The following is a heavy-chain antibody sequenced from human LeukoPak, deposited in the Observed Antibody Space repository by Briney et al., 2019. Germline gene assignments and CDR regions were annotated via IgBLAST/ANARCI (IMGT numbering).Heavy chain of an antibody. J-gene: IGHJ4*02. Sequence: ASVKVSCKASGYTFTSYDINWVRQATGQGLEWMGWMNPNSGNTGYEQKFQGRVTMTRNTSISTAYMQLSSLRSEDTAVYYCARSLGGRGAYFDFWGKGTLVTVSS. CDR3: ARSLGGRGAYFDF. CDR1: GYTFTSYD. D-gene: IGHD2-15*01. V-gene: IGHV1-8*01. CDR2: MNPNSGNT.